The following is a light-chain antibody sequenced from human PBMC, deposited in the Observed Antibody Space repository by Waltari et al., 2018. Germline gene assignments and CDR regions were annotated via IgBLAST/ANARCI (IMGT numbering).Light chain of an antibody. CDR3: QQYDISPLT. J-gene: IGKJ4*01. CDR1: QTVRTTY. V-gene: IGKV3-20*01. Sequence: EIVLTQSPGTLSLSTGERATPSCRSSQTVRTTYLAWYQQKPGQAPTLLMYGASSRATGIPDRFSGSGSGTDFSLTISSLEPEDFAVYYCQQYDISPLTFGGGTKVEIK. CDR2: GAS.